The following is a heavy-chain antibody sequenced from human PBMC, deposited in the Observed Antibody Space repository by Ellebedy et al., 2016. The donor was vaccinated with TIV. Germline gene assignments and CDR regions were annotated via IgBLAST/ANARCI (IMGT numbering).Heavy chain of an antibody. Sequence: ASVKVSCKASGYTFTSYYMYWVRQAPGQGLEWMGWISAYNGDTNYAQRFQGRVTMTTDTSTSTVSMELRSLRSDDTAVYYCARGFYEKFDPWGQGTLVTVSS. CDR1: GYTFTSYY. J-gene: IGHJ5*02. D-gene: IGHD2/OR15-2a*01. CDR2: ISAYNGDT. CDR3: ARGFYEKFDP. V-gene: IGHV1-18*04.